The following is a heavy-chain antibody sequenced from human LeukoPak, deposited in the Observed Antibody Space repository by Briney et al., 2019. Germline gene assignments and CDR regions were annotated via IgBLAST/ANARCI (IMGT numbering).Heavy chain of an antibody. V-gene: IGHV3-23*01. CDR2: ISSGGGSI. J-gene: IGHJ4*02. Sequence: PGGSLRLSCAASGFTFSSYGMSWVRQAPGKGLEWVSAISSGGGSIYYADSVKGRFTISRDNSKNTLYLQMNSLRAEDTAVYYCAKRSDYGGNWNYFDFWGQGTPVTVSS. CDR1: GFTFSSYG. D-gene: IGHD4-23*01. CDR3: AKRSDYGGNWNYFDF.